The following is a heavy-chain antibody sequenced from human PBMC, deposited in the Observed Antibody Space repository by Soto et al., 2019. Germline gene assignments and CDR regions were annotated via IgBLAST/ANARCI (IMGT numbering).Heavy chain of an antibody. Sequence: EVQLVESGGGLVQPGRSLRLSCAASGFTFDDYAMHWVRQAPGKGLEWVSGISWNSGSIGYADSVKGRFTISRDNAKNSLYLQMNSLGAEDTALYYCAKVGSSTSLAQNQYYFDYWGQGTLVTVSS. J-gene: IGHJ4*02. CDR3: AKVGSSTSLAQNQYYFDY. D-gene: IGHD2-2*01. CDR2: ISWNSGSI. CDR1: GFTFDDYA. V-gene: IGHV3-9*01.